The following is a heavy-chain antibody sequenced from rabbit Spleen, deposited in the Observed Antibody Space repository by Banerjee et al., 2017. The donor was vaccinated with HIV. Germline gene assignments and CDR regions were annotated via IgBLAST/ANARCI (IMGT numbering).Heavy chain of an antibody. V-gene: IGHV1S40*01. CDR2: IYTGSSGST. Sequence: QSLQESGGGLFQPGASLTLTCKASGFSFSNNYYMCWVRQAPGKGLEWIACIYTGSSGSTYSATWAKGRFTCSKTSSTTVTLQMTSLTVADTATYFCARDSGSSFSSYGMDLWGPGTLVTVS. CDR3: ARDSGSSFSSYGMDL. J-gene: IGHJ6*01. D-gene: IGHD8-1*01. CDR1: GFSFSNNYY.